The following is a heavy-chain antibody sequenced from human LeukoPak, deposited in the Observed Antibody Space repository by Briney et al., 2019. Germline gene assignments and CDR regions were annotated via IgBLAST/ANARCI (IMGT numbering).Heavy chain of an antibody. CDR2: SGGSR. J-gene: IGHJ4*02. Sequence: SGGSRYYAHSVKGRVTISRDNSKNTLYLQMHSLRAEDTAVYYCAKATTTSPLNFDYWGQGTLVTVSS. D-gene: IGHD4-11*01. V-gene: IGHV3-23*01. CDR3: AKATTTSPLNFDY.